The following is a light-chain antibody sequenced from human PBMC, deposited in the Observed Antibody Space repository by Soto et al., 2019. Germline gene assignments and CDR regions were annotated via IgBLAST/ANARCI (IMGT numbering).Light chain of an antibody. CDR1: ISDFVIYNY. CDR3: SSHTTSSALQV. Sequence: QSALTQPASVSGSPGQSITISCTGTISDFVIYNYVSWYQQHPGKAPKLMLYGVSNRPSGVSNRFSGSKSGNTASLTISGLQAEDEADHYCSSHTTSSALQVFGTGTKLTVL. CDR2: GVS. J-gene: IGLJ1*01. V-gene: IGLV2-14*01.